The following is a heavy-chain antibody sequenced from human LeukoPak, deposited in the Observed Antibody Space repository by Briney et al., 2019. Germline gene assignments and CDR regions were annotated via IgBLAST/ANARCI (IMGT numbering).Heavy chain of an antibody. Sequence: PGGSLRLSCAASGFTFSSYWMSWARQAPGKGLEWVANIKQDGSEKYYVDSVKGRFTISRDNAKNSLYLQMNSLRAEDTAVYYCARLDYYDILTGYSLWGQGTLVTVSS. CDR2: IKQDGSEK. J-gene: IGHJ4*02. V-gene: IGHV3-7*01. CDR3: ARLDYYDILTGYSL. CDR1: GFTFSSYW. D-gene: IGHD3-9*01.